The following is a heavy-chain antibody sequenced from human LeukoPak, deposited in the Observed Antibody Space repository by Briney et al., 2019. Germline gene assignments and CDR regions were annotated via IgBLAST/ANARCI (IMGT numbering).Heavy chain of an antibody. Sequence: SETLSLTCTVSGGSISSSSYYWGWIRQPPGKGLEWIGSIYYSGSTYYNPSLKSRVTISVDTSKSQFSLKLSSVTAADTAVYYCARAEIVVVPAAKFDPWGQGTLVTVSS. D-gene: IGHD2-2*01. J-gene: IGHJ5*02. V-gene: IGHV4-39*01. CDR1: GGSISSSSYY. CDR3: ARAEIVVVPAAKFDP. CDR2: IYYSGST.